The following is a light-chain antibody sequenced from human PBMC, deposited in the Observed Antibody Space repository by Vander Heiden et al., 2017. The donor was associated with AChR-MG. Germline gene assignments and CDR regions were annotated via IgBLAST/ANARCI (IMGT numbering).Light chain of an antibody. V-gene: IGLV3-1*01. CDR1: SLGDKY. Sequence: SYELTQPPSVSVSPGQTATIPCSGDSLGDKYACWYQQKPGQSPLLVIFQDTKRPSGIPERFSGANSGDTATLTISGTQAMDEADYYCQTWDSGTAVFGTGTKVTVL. CDR2: QDT. J-gene: IGLJ1*01. CDR3: QTWDSGTAV.